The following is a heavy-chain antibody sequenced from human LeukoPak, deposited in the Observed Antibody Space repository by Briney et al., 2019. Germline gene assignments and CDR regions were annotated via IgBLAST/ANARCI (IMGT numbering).Heavy chain of an antibody. D-gene: IGHD6-13*01. J-gene: IGHJ4*02. CDR1: ESTFSNNT. CDR2: ISSSSSYI. Sequence: GGSLKLSLAAPESTFSNNTRNWVRKTPGKGREGSQSISSSSSYIFYADSVKGRFTLSRDNAKKSLYLQMNSLRAEDTAVYYCARDSHYGYSSSWFHLVHIDYWGQGTLVTVSS. CDR3: ARDSHYGYSSSWFHLVHIDY. V-gene: IGHV3-21*01.